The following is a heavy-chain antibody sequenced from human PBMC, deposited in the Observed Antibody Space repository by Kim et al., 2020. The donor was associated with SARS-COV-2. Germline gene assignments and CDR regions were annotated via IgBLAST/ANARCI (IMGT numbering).Heavy chain of an antibody. CDR3: VGITTHGAGRYWFDY. J-gene: IGHJ4*02. Sequence: GGSLRLSCAVSGFTFSNYWMCWVRQAPGKGLEWVGNIKQDGSGKNYGDSVKGRCTISRDNAENSLNLQMNRLRAEDTVDYYCVGITTHGAGRYWFDYWGQGTMVTVSS. V-gene: IGHV3-7*01. D-gene: IGHD3-10*01. CDR1: GFTFSNYW. CDR2: IKQDGSGK.